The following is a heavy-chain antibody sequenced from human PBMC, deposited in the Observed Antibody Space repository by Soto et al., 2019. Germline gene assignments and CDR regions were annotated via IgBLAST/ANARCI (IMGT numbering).Heavy chain of an antibody. V-gene: IGHV3-74*01. CDR3: ARSGPVTPFDY. Sequence: SLXLSCAASGFTFSGYWMHWVRQAPGKGLVLVSRINSDGSSTSYADSVKGRFTISRDNAKNTLYLQMNSLRAEDTAVYYCARSGPVTPFDYWGQGTLVTVSS. J-gene: IGHJ4*02. CDR2: INSDGSST. CDR1: GFTFSGYW. D-gene: IGHD5-12*01.